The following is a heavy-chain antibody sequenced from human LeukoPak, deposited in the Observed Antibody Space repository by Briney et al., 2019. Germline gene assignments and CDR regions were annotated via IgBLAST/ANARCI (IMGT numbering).Heavy chain of an antibody. D-gene: IGHD6-6*01. CDR1: GYTFTSYG. Sequence: GASVKVSCKASGYTFTSYGISWVRQAPGQGHEWMGWISAYNGNTNYAQKLQGRVTMTTDTSTSTAYMELRSLRSDDTAVYYCASLIEYGSSRVRTDDAFDIWGQGTMVTVSS. CDR3: ASLIEYGSSRVRTDDAFDI. CDR2: ISAYNGNT. V-gene: IGHV1-18*01. J-gene: IGHJ3*02.